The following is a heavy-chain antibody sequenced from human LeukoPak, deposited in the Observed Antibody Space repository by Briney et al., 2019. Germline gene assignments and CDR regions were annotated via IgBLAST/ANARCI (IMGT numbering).Heavy chain of an antibody. Sequence: ASVKVSCKASGYTFTSYGISWVRQAPGQGLEWMGWINPNSGGTNYAQKFQGRVTMTRDTSISTAYMELSRLRSDDTAVYYCARQGRVRYCSGGSCYSSWFDPWGQGTLVTVSS. CDR2: INPNSGGT. V-gene: IGHV1-2*02. D-gene: IGHD2-15*01. CDR1: GYTFTSYG. CDR3: ARQGRVRYCSGGSCYSSWFDP. J-gene: IGHJ5*02.